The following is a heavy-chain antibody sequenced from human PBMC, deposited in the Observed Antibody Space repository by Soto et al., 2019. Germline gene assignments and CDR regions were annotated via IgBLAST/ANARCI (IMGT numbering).Heavy chain of an antibody. D-gene: IGHD1-26*01. V-gene: IGHV3-21*01. J-gene: IGHJ6*02. CDR1: GFTFSSYS. CDR3: ARGHDSGSYYFPYYGMDV. CDR2: ISSSSSYI. Sequence: GGSLRLSCAASGFTFSSYSMNWVRQAPGKGLEWVSSISSSSSYIYYADSVKGRFTISRDNAKNSLYLQMNSLRAEDTAVYYCARGHDSGSYYFPYYGMDVWGQGTTVTVSS.